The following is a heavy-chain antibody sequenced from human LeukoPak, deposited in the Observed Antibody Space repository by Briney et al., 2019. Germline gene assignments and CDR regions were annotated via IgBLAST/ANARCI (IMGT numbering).Heavy chain of an antibody. Sequence: GGSLRLSCAASGFTFSTSAMNWVRQVAGKGLEWVSSIDLDSSHIYYAASVRGRFTISRDNARNSVYLQMNSLRVEDTAVYYCARDPLRYLRVGHYDYWGQGTLVAVSS. V-gene: IGHV3-21*01. CDR3: ARDPLRYLRVGHYDY. CDR1: GFTFSTSA. CDR2: IDLDSSHI. J-gene: IGHJ4*02. D-gene: IGHD3-9*01.